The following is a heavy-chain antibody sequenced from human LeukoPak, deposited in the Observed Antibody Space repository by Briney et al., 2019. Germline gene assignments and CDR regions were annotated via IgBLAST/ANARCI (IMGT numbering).Heavy chain of an antibody. Sequence: GGSLRLSCAASGFTFSSYSMNWVRQAPGKGLEWVSSISSSSSYIYYADSVKGRFTISRDNAKNSLYLQMNSLRADDTAVYYCASSHCYDSSSYWGGQGTLVTVSS. V-gene: IGHV3-21*01. CDR1: GFTFSSYS. CDR3: ASSHCYDSSSYW. J-gene: IGHJ4*02. CDR2: ISSSSSYI. D-gene: IGHD3-22*01.